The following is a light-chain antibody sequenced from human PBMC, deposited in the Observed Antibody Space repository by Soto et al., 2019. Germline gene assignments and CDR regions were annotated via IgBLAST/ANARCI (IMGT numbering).Light chain of an antibody. CDR1: HSFDGH. J-gene: IGKJ1*01. Sequence: MMMTQAPATLSVSPGERVTLSCRTSHSFDGHVAWYQQKPGQAPRLVIYGASTRATGIPARFSGSGSGTEFTLTINSLQSEDFAVYYCQQYNNWPRTFGQGTKV. CDR3: QQYNNWPRT. V-gene: IGKV3-15*01. CDR2: GAS.